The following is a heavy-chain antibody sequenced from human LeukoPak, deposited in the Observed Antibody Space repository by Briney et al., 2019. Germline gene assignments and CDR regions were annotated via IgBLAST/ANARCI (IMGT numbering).Heavy chain of an antibody. CDR1: GFTFSSYS. CDR2: ISSISTTM. D-gene: IGHD2-8*02. CDR3: ARPFASTGDS. J-gene: IGHJ4*02. V-gene: IGHV3-48*02. Sequence: QTGGSLRLSCAASGFTFSSYSMNWVRQAPGKGLEWVSYISSISTTMYYADSVKGRFTISRDNAKNSLYLQMDSLRDEDTAVYYCARPFASTGDSWGQGTLVTVSS.